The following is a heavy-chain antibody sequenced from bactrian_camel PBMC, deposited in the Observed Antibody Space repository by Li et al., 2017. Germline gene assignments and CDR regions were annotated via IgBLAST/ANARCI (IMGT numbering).Heavy chain of an antibody. CDR3: AAGLYRGAYKY. J-gene: IGHJ4*01. CDR2: IDTRGSV. Sequence: HVQLVESGGGSVQAGGSLRLSCEASGGTYSTFRSYCMAWFRQPPGKSREGVAAIDTRGSVTVADSVKGRFSISKDNAKDILYLDMNNPQPEDTAMYYCAAGLYRGAYKYWGPGTQVTVS. V-gene: IGHV3S57*01. D-gene: IGHD2*01. CDR1: GGTYSTFRSYC.